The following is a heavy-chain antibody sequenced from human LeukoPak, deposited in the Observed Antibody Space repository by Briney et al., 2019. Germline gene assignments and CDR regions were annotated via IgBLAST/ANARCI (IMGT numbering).Heavy chain of an antibody. Sequence: SETLSLTCAVSGGSISSSNWWSWVRQPPGKGLEWIGEIYHSGSTNYNPSLKSRVTISVDTSKNQFSLKLSSATAADTAVYYCARVPYSSSWALDYWGQGTLVTVSS. CDR3: ARVPYSSSWALDY. V-gene: IGHV4-4*02. CDR2: IYHSGST. D-gene: IGHD6-13*01. J-gene: IGHJ4*02. CDR1: GGSISSSNW.